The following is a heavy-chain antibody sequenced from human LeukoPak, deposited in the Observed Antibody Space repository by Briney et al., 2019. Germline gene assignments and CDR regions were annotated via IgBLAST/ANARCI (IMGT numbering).Heavy chain of an antibody. CDR2: IGAYNGNT. CDR3: ARDSAVTHYYYYGMDV. V-gene: IGHV1-18*01. Sequence: ASVKVSFKASGYTFTSYGISWVRQAPGQGLEWMGWIGAYNGNTNYAQKLQGRVTMTTDTSTSTAYMELRSLRSDDTAVYYCARDSAVTHYYYYGMDVWGQGTTVTVSS. CDR1: GYTFTSYG. J-gene: IGHJ6*02. D-gene: IGHD4-17*01.